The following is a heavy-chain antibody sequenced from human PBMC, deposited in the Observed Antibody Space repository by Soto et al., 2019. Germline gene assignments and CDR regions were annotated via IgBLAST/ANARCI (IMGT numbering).Heavy chain of an antibody. J-gene: IGHJ4*01. CDR2: ISYDGRNP. V-gene: IGHV3-30*18. Sequence: GGSLRLSCAASGFTFYTYGMHWVRQAPGKGLEWVAVISYDGRNPYYADSVRGRFTISRDNSKNTLYLQMNSLRPEDTAIYYCAKEASVTKFDYWGRGTPVTVSS. D-gene: IGHD4-4*01. CDR1: GFTFYTYG. CDR3: AKEASVTKFDY.